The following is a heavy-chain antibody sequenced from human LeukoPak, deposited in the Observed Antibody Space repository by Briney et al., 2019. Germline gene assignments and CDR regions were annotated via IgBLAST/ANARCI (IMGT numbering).Heavy chain of an antibody. J-gene: IGHJ4*02. V-gene: IGHV3-23*01. CDR2: ISGSGGNT. CDR1: GFTFSTYG. D-gene: IGHD6-13*01. CDR3: ARVAAGASKYYFDY. Sequence: GGSLRLSCAASGFTFSTYGMSWVRQAPGKGLEWVSAISGSGGNTHYADSVKGRFTISRDNSKNTLYLQMNSLRAEDTAVYYCARVAAGASKYYFDYWGQGTLVTVSS.